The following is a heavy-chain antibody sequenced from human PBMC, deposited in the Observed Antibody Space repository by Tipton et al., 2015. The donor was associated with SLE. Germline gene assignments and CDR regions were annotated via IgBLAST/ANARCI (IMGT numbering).Heavy chain of an antibody. CDR2: INHSGST. D-gene: IGHD2-21*01. Sequence: TLSLTCTVSGGSISSSSYYWGWIRQPPGKGLEWIGEINHSGSTNYNPSLKIRVTISVDTSKNQFSLKLSSVTAADTAVYYCSRQISIVYYYVDVWGKGTTVTVSS. V-gene: IGHV4-39*01. CDR3: SRQISIVYYYVDV. CDR1: GGSISSSSYY. J-gene: IGHJ6*03.